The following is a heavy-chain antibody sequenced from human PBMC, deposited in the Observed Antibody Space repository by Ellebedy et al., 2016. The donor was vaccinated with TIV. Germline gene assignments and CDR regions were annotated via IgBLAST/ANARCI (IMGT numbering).Heavy chain of an antibody. CDR1: GFSFSSYS. D-gene: IGHD1-26*01. V-gene: IGHV3-23*01. Sequence: GESLKISCAASGFSFSSYSVNWVRQAPGKGLEWVSGISASGGSTYYADSVKGRFTISRDNSKNTLYLQMNSLRAEDTAVYYCAKLRGATGSWYFDLWGRGTLVPVSS. J-gene: IGHJ2*01. CDR3: AKLRGATGSWYFDL. CDR2: ISASGGST.